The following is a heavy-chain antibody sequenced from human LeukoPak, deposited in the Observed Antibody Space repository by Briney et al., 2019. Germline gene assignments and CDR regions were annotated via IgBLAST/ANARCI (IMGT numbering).Heavy chain of an antibody. CDR1: GFAFSSYW. CDR2: IKPDGSGK. D-gene: IGHD6-19*01. CDR3: ASQPAVLDLDC. J-gene: IGHJ4*02. Sequence: GGSLRLSCGASGFAFSSYWMTRVRQTTGKGLEWVANIKPDGSGKNYVDFVNGRFNITRDNSKNSLYLQMKGLRVEDTAVYYCASQPAVLDLDCWGQGTLVTVSS. V-gene: IGHV3-7*01.